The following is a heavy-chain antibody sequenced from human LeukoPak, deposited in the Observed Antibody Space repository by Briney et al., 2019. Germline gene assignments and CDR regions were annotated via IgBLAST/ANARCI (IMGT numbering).Heavy chain of an antibody. CDR3: ARQGITMIVATGGWDY. CDR1: GYTFTSYG. Sequence: ASVKVSCKASGYTFTSYGISWVRQAPGQGLEWMGWISAYNGNTNYAQKLQGRVTMTTDTSTSTAYMELRSLRSDDTAVYYCARQGITMIVATGGWDYWGQGTPVTVSS. D-gene: IGHD3-22*01. V-gene: IGHV1-18*01. CDR2: ISAYNGNT. J-gene: IGHJ4*02.